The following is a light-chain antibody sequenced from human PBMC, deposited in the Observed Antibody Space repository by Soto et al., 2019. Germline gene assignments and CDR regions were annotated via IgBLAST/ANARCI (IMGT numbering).Light chain of an antibody. V-gene: IGKV1-5*03. CDR1: QSIVTW. CDR3: QQFNSSPYT. J-gene: IGKJ2*01. Sequence: DIQMTQSPSSLSASVGDRVTITCRASQSIVTWLAWYQQKPGKAPKLLICEASSLESGVPSRFSGTGSGTEFTLTISSLQLDDSAAYYCQQFNSSPYTFGQGTKVEIK. CDR2: EAS.